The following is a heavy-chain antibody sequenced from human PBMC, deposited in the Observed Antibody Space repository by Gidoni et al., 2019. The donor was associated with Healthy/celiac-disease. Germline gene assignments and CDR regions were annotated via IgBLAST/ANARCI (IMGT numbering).Heavy chain of an antibody. D-gene: IGHD1-26*01. J-gene: IGHJ4*02. CDR2: INHSGST. Sequence: QVQLQQWGAGLLKPSETLSLTCAVYGGSFSGYYWSWIRQPPGKGLAWIGEINHSGSTNYNPSLKSRVTISVDTSKNQFSLKLSSVTAADTAVYYCARAGSGGSYYNYWGQGTLVTVSS. CDR1: GGSFSGYY. CDR3: ARAGSGGSYYNY. V-gene: IGHV4-34*01.